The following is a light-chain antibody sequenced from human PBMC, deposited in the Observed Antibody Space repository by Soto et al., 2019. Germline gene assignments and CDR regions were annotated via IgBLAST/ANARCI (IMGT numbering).Light chain of an antibody. V-gene: IGLV1-44*01. CDR1: SSNIESNT. CDR3: AAWDDILNGYV. CDR2: SNY. J-gene: IGLJ1*01. Sequence: QSVVTQPPSASGTPGHRVTISCSGSSSNIESNTVTWYQQLPGTAPKLVIYSNYDRPSGVPDRFSGSTSGTSASLVIRGLQSEDEADYYCAAWDDILNGYVFGGGTKVTVL.